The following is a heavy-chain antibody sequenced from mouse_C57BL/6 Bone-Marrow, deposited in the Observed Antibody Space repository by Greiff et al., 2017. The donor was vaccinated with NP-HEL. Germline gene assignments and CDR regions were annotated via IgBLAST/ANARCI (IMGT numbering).Heavy chain of an antibody. CDR1: GYTFTSYW. J-gene: IGHJ1*03. D-gene: IGHD1-1*01. CDR3: ARLDYYGSSYGWYFDV. Sequence: QVQLQQSGAELVKPGASVKLSCKASGYTFTSYWMHWVKQRPGRGLEWIGRIDPNSGGTKYNEKFKSKATLTVDKPSSTAYMQLSSLTSEDSAVYYCARLDYYGSSYGWYFDVWGTGTTVTVSS. V-gene: IGHV1-72*01. CDR2: IDPNSGGT.